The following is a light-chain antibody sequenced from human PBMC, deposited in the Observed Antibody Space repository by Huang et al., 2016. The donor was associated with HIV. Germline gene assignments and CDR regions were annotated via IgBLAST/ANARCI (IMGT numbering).Light chain of an antibody. V-gene: IGKV3-15*01. CDR1: QSLGTN. CDR3: QQYSNWPLT. J-gene: IGKJ4*01. Sequence: EIVMTQSPATLSVSPGERATLSCRASQSLGTNVAWYQQKPGQAPRLLIFGASTRATGIPARFSGSGSGTEFTLTISSLQAEDFAVYYCQQYSNWPLTFGGGTKVDIK. CDR2: GAS.